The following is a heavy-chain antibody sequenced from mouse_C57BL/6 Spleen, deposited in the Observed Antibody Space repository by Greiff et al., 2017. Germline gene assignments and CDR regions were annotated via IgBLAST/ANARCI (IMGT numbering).Heavy chain of an antibody. Sequence: QVQLQQSGAELVKPGASVKISCKASGYAFSSYWMNWVKPRPGKGLEWIGQLYPGDGDTNYNGKFKGKATLTADKSSSTAYMQLSSLTSEDSAVYFCARGTLYYGSSYYAMDYWGQGTSVTVSS. CDR1: GYAFSSYW. V-gene: IGHV1-80*01. CDR3: ARGTLYYGSSYYAMDY. CDR2: LYPGDGDT. D-gene: IGHD1-1*01. J-gene: IGHJ4*01.